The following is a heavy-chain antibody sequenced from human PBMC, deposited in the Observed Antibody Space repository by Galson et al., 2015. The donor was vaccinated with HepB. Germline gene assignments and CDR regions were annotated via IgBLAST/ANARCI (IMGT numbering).Heavy chain of an antibody. J-gene: IGHJ6*02. Sequence: SVKVSCKASGYTFTSYAMHWVRQAPGQRLEWMGWINAGNGNTKYSQKFQGRVTITRNTSASTAYMELSSLRSEDTAVYYCARDRIYCSGGSCSYYGMDVWGQGTTVTVSS. CDR3: ARDRIYCSGGSCSYYGMDV. D-gene: IGHD2-15*01. CDR1: GYTFTSYA. V-gene: IGHV1-3*01. CDR2: INAGNGNT.